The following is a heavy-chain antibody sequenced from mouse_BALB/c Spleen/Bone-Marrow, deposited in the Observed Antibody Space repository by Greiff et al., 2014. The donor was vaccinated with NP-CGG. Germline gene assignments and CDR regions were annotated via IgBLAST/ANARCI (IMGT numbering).Heavy chain of an antibody. CDR3: ARDLLRSHFDY. D-gene: IGHD1-1*01. CDR1: GYTFTDYA. J-gene: IGHJ2*01. V-gene: IGHV1-67*01. CDR2: ISTYNGNT. Sequence: QVQLQQPGPEVVRPGVSVKISCKGSGYTFTDYAMHWVKQSHAKSLEWIGLISTYNGNTNYNQKFKGKATMTVDKSSSTAYMEXXXXXSEXSAIYYCARDLLRSHFDYWGQGTTLTVSS.